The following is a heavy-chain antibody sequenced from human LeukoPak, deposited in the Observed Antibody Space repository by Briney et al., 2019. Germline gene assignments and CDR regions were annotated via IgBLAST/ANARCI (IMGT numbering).Heavy chain of an antibody. J-gene: IGHJ4*02. CDR2: ISGSGGST. Sequence: GGSLRLSCAASGFTFSNYAMNWFRQAPGRGLEWVSAISGSGGSTYYADSVKGRFTISRDNSKNTLYLQMNSLRAEDTAVYYCAKDLAGSGSYSFDYWGQGTLVTVSS. D-gene: IGHD1-26*01. V-gene: IGHV3-23*01. CDR3: AKDLAGSGSYSFDY. CDR1: GFTFSNYA.